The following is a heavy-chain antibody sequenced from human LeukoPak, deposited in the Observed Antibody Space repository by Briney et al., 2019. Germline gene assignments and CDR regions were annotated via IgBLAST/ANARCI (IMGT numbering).Heavy chain of an antibody. V-gene: IGHV3-23*01. J-gene: IGHJ3*02. CDR1: GFTFRCYA. Sequence: GSLRLSCATSGFTFRCYAMTWVRQAPERGLQWVSGISGSGTYYADFAKGRFTISRDNSKNTLYLQMNSLRAEDTATYYCARDPNGDYIGAFDMWGQGTMVTVS. CDR3: ARDPNGDYIGAFDM. CDR2: ISGSGT. D-gene: IGHD4-17*01.